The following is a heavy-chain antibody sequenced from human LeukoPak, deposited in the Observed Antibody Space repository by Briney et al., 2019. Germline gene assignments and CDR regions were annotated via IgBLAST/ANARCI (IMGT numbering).Heavy chain of an antibody. CDR2: IYYTEST. CDR1: GGSISSFY. V-gene: IGHV4-59*01. J-gene: IGHJ4*02. Sequence: PSETLSLTCSVFGGSISSFYWTWIRQPPGKGLEWIGYIYYTESTNSNPSLKSRVTISVDTSKNQFSLKLGTVTAADTAVYYCARGWYSSGWSGGYFDYWGQGTLATVSS. D-gene: IGHD6-19*01. CDR3: ARGWYSSGWSGGYFDY.